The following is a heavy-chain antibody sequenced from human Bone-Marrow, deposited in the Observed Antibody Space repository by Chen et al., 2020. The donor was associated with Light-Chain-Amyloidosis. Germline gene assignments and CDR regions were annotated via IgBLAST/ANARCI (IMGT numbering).Heavy chain of an antibody. CDR1: GFTFSSYS. Sequence: EVQLVESGGGLVKPGGSLRLSCAASGFTFSSYSMNWVRQAPGKGLEWVSSISSSSSYIYYADSVKGRFTISRDNAKNSLYLQMNSLRAEDTAVYYCARDWAYGCYLVHDYWGQGTLVTVSS. CDR2: ISSSSSYI. J-gene: IGHJ4*02. CDR3: ARDWAYGCYLVHDY. D-gene: IGHD2-15*01. V-gene: IGHV3-21*01.